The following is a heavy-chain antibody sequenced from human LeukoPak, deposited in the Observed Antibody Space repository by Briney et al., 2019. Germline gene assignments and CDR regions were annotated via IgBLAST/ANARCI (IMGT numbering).Heavy chain of an antibody. CDR1: GFTFSSYW. D-gene: IGHD2-15*01. J-gene: IGHJ3*02. V-gene: IGHV3-7*01. CDR3: AGFRSGLDAFDI. Sequence: GGSLRLSCAASGFTFSSYWMSWVRQAPGKGLEWVANIRQDGSEKYYVDSVKGRFTISRDNAKNSLYLQMNSLRAEDTAVYYCAGFRSGLDAFDIWGQGTMVTVSS. CDR2: IRQDGSEK.